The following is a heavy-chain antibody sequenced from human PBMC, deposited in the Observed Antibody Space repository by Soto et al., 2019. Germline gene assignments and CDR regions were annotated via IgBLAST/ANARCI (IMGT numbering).Heavy chain of an antibody. CDR1: GFTFSSYW. Sequence: EVQLVESGGGLVQPGGSLRLSCAASGFTFSSYWMSWVRQAPGKGLEWVANIKQDGSEKYYVDSVKGRFTISRDNGKNSLYLQMNSLRAEDTAVYYCARGDTVTTRRYYYYYMDVWGKGTTVTVSS. J-gene: IGHJ6*03. D-gene: IGHD4-17*01. CDR2: IKQDGSEK. V-gene: IGHV3-7*01. CDR3: ARGDTVTTRRYYYYYMDV.